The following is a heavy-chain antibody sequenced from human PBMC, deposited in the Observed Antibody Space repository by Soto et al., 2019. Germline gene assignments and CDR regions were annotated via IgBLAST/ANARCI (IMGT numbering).Heavy chain of an antibody. CDR2: ISGSGGST. CDR3: AKEGFCSGGTCYVDY. D-gene: IGHD2-15*01. V-gene: IGHV3-23*01. CDR1: GFTLSRYA. J-gene: IGHJ4*02. Sequence: GGSLRLSCAASGFTLSRYAMSWVRQAPGKGLEWVSAISGSGGSTYYADSVKGRFTISRDNSKNTLYLQMNSLRAEDTAVYYCAKEGFCSGGTCYVDYWGQGTLVTVSS.